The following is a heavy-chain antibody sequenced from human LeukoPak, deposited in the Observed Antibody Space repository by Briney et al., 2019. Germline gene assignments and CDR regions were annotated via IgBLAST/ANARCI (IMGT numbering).Heavy chain of an antibody. CDR3: ARGVRYSSGYFDY. CDR1: GFTFNNYG. CDR2: IWYDGSNK. V-gene: IGHV3-33*01. D-gene: IGHD6-19*01. Sequence: GRSLRLSCTASGFTFNNYGMHWVRQAPGKGLEWVAVIWYDGSNKYYADSVKGRFTISRDNSKNTLYLQMNSLRAEDTAVYYCARGVRYSSGYFDYWGQGTLVIVSS. J-gene: IGHJ4*02.